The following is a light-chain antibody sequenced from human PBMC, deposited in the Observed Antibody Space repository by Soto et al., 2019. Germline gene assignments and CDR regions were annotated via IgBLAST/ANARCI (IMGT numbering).Light chain of an antibody. J-gene: IGKJ1*01. CDR3: QQYNSYSPRT. V-gene: IGKV1-5*01. Sequence: QMTQSPSSLSASVGDRVTITCRASQTISTWLAWYQHKPGKAPNLLIYDASTLMSGVPSRFSGSASGTDFTLTISSLQPYDFATYYCQQYNSYSPRTSGQGAKADIK. CDR2: DAS. CDR1: QTISTW.